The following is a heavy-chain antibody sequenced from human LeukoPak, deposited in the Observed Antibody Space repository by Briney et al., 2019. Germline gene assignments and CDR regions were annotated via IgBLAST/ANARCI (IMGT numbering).Heavy chain of an antibody. D-gene: IGHD4-23*01. CDR1: GFSFSTYR. CDR3: AREGGGNPIDY. Sequence: GGSLRLSCVGSGFSFSTYRMGWVRQAPGKGLEWVSYISSSGSTIYYADSVKGRFTISRDNAKNSLYLQMNSLRAEDTAVYYCAREGGGNPIDYWGQGTLVTVSS. J-gene: IGHJ4*02. CDR2: ISSSGSTI. V-gene: IGHV3-48*04.